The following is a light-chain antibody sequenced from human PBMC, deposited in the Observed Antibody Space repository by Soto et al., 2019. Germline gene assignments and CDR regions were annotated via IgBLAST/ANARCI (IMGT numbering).Light chain of an antibody. Sequence: EIVLTQAPATLSLSPGERATLSCRASQSVSSYLAWYQQKPGQAPRLLIYDASNRATGIPARFSGSGSGTDFPLTISRLEPEDFAVYSCEQRSNWLALTFGGGTKVEIK. J-gene: IGKJ4*01. CDR3: EQRSNWLALT. CDR1: QSVSSY. CDR2: DAS. V-gene: IGKV3-11*01.